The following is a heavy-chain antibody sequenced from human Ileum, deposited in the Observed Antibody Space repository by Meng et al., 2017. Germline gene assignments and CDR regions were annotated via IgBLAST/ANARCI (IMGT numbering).Heavy chain of an antibody. J-gene: IGHJ4*02. CDR1: GFTFSSHW. V-gene: IGHV3-74*01. Sequence: EVQPVGPGGGLVQPGGSLRLSGSASGFTFSSHWMHWVRQAPGKGLEWVSRIRPDGSTTAFADSVEGRFTISRDNAKNTLYLQLNSLRGEDTAVYYCTRDFDSGYGLWGQGTLVTVSS. D-gene: IGHD5-12*01. CDR2: IRPDGSTT. CDR3: TRDFDSGYGL.